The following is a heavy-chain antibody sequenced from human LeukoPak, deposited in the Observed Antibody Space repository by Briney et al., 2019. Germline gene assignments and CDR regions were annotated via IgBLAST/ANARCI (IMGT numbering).Heavy chain of an antibody. CDR1: GGSFSGYY. J-gene: IGHJ4*02. CDR2: INHSGST. V-gene: IGHV4-34*01. D-gene: IGHD1-1*01. Sequence: SETLSLTCDVYGGSFSGYYWSWIRQPPEKGLEWIGEINHSGSTNYNPSLKSRVTISVDTSKNQFSLKLSSVTAADTAVYYCARIRYSENIDYWGQGTLVTVSS. CDR3: ARIRYSENIDY.